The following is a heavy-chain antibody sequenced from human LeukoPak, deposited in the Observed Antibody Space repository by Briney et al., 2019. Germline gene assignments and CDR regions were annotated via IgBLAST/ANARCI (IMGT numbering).Heavy chain of an antibody. V-gene: IGHV4-30-4*08. CDR3: ARDCSGSSCYGAFDI. CDR2: IYDSGST. J-gene: IGHJ3*02. Sequence: SETLSLTCTVSGGSISSGGYYWSWIRQHPGKGLEWIGYIYDSGSTYYNPSLKSRITISVDTSENRFSLKLSSVTATDTAVYYCARDCSGSSCYGAFDIWGQGTMVTVSS. D-gene: IGHD2-15*01. CDR1: GGSISSGGYY.